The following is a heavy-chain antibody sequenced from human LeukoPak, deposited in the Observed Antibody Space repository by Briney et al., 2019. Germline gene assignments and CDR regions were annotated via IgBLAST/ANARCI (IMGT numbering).Heavy chain of an antibody. CDR1: GFTFDDYT. D-gene: IGHD3-10*01. Sequence: GGSLRLSCAASGFTFDDYTMHWVRQAPGKGLEWVSGISWNSGIIGYADSVKGRFTISRDNAKNSLYLQMNSLRAEDTALYYCARDYGSGSYYAFDIWGQGTMVTVSS. J-gene: IGHJ3*02. V-gene: IGHV3-9*01. CDR2: ISWNSGII. CDR3: ARDYGSGSYYAFDI.